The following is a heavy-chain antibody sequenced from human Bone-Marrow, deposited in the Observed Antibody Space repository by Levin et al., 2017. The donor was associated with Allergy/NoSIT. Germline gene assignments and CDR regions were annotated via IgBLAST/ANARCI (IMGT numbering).Heavy chain of an antibody. CDR1: GFTFNNFW. CDR3: VKDTDSRVGFKLFDS. CDR2: IQQDGSGK. Sequence: GGSLRLSCAASGFTFNNFWMSWVRQAPGKGLEWVANIQQDGSGKYYVDSVKGRFTISRDNPKNSLSLQMNSLRPEDTALYYCVKDTDSRVGFKLFDSWGQGTLVTVSS. J-gene: IGHJ4*02. V-gene: IGHV3-7*01. D-gene: IGHD5-24*01.